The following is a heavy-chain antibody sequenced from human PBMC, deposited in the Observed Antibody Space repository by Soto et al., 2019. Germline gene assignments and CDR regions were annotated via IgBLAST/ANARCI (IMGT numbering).Heavy chain of an antibody. CDR2: LYADGST. D-gene: IGHD5-18*01. J-gene: IGHJ2*01. V-gene: IGHV3-66*01. Sequence: EVQLLESGGGLVQPGGSLRLSCAASGFPVNATYLSWVRQAPGKGLEWLSVLYADGSTYYIDSVKGRFRISRDSSKNTLYLQMDSLRADDTALYFCARTAEGDTPRTHWYFDLWGRGTLVTVSS. CDR1: GFPVNATY. CDR3: ARTAEGDTPRTHWYFDL.